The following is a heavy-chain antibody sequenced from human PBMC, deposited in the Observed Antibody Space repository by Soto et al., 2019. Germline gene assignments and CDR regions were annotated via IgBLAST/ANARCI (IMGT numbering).Heavy chain of an antibody. CDR3: ARLNSHATYGMDV. J-gene: IGHJ6*02. CDR1: GGSFTYA. CDR2: IIPIFGTT. V-gene: IGHV1-69*13. D-gene: IGHD5-18*01. Sequence: SVKVSCKASGGSFTYALSWVRQAPGQGLEWMGGIIPIFGTTNYAQKFQGRVTITADESTKTAYMELNTLRSEDTAVYYCARLNSHATYGMDVWGQRTTVTVSS.